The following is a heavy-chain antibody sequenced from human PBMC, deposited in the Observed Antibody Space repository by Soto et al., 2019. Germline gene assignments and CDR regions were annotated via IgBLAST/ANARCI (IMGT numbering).Heavy chain of an antibody. CDR1: GFEGTGFSFSDYY. J-gene: IGHJ5*02. CDR3: ARDKYTNYVNYFDL. CDR2: ITGSGSTT. D-gene: IGHD3-16*01. V-gene: IGHV3-11*01. Sequence: KPGGSLRLSCEGTGFEGTGFSFSDYYMTWIRQAPGKGLEWVSYITGSGSTTFYAESVKGRFTISRDNTKNSLYLQMDSLRVEDTAVYFCARDKYTNYVNYFDLWGQGTLVTVSS.